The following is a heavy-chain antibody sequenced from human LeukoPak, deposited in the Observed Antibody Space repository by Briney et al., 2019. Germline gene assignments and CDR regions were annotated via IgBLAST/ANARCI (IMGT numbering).Heavy chain of an antibody. V-gene: IGHV3-49*04. CDR2: IRSKAYGGTT. CDR1: GFTFGDYA. CDR3: TRDVAGYSYVYGY. J-gene: IGHJ4*02. Sequence: GGSLRLSCTASGFTFGDYAMSWVRQAPGKGLDWVGFIRSKAYGGTTEYAASVKGRFTISRDDSKSIAYLQMNSLKTEDTAVYYCTRDVAGYSYVYGYWGQGTLVTVSS. D-gene: IGHD5-18*01.